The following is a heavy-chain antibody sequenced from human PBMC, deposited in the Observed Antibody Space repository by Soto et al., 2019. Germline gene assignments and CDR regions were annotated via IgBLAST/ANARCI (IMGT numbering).Heavy chain of an antibody. J-gene: IGHJ5*02. D-gene: IGHD2-2*02. Sequence: GPTLVNPTQTLTLTCTFSGFSLSTSGMCVSWIRQPPGKALEWLALIDWDDDKYYSTSLKTRLTISKDTSKNQVVLTMTNMDPVDTATYYCARMIKYCSSTSCYTPRFDPWGQGTLVTVSS. CDR3: ARMIKYCSSTSCYTPRFDP. V-gene: IGHV2-70*01. CDR1: GFSLSTSGMC. CDR2: IDWDDDK.